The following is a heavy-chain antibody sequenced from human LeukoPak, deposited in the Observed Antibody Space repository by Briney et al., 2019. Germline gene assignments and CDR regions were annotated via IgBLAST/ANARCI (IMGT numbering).Heavy chain of an antibody. V-gene: IGHV4-34*01. J-gene: IGHJ4*02. D-gene: IGHD5-24*01. CDR2: IYHSGST. Sequence: PSETLSLTCAVYGGSFSGYYWSWIRQPPGKGLEWIGSIYHSGSTYYNPSLKSRVTISVDTSKNQFSLKLSSVTAADTAVYYCAREDDGSQFDYWGQGTLVTVSS. CDR3: AREDDGSQFDY. CDR1: GGSFSGYY.